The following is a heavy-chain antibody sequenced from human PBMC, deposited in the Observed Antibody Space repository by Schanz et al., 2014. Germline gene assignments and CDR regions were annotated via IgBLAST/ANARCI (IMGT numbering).Heavy chain of an antibody. Sequence: EEQLVESGGGLVPPGGSLRLSCAASGFNFSDYAMCWVRQAPGKGLEWVSYISGSSRTIYYADSMKGRFTVSRDNAENALYLQMNSLRAEDTGLYFCARGGSGSHYRLDYWGQGTLVTVSS. CDR2: ISGSSRTI. V-gene: IGHV3-48*01. J-gene: IGHJ4*02. CDR3: ARGGSGSHYRLDY. CDR1: GFNFSDYA. D-gene: IGHD1-26*01.